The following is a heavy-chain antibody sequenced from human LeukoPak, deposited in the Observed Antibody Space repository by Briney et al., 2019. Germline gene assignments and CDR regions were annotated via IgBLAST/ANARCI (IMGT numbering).Heavy chain of an antibody. D-gene: IGHD6-13*01. J-gene: IGHJ5*02. CDR1: GGTFSSYA. V-gene: IGHV1-2*02. Sequence: ASVKVSCKASGGTFSSYAISWVRQAPGQGLEWMGWINPNSGGTNYAQKFQGRVTMTRDTSISTAYMELSRLRSDDTAVYYCARDLDSSSWYGWFDPWGQGTLVTVSS. CDR2: INPNSGGT. CDR3: ARDLDSSSWYGWFDP.